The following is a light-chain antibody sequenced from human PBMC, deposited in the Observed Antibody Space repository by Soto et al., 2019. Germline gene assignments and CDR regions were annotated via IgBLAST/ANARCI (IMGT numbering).Light chain of an antibody. CDR1: SSDVGGYNY. CDR3: SSYTSRNTLYV. J-gene: IGLJ1*01. V-gene: IGLV2-14*01. CDR2: EVS. Sequence: QSVLTQPASVSGSPGQSITISCTGTSSDVGGYNYVSWYQQHPGKAPKLMIYEVSNRPSGVSNRFSGSKSGNTASLTISGLQAEDEADYYCSSYTSRNTLYVFGTGTKVTVL.